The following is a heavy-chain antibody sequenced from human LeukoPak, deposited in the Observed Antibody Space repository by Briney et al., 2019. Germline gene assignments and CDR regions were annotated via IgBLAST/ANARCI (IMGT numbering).Heavy chain of an antibody. V-gene: IGHV4-59*08. CDR1: GRPTSSYN. Sequence: SETLSLTCTVSGRPTSSYNWSWIRQPPGKGLEWLGHIYYSGSTNYNPSLKSRVTISVDTSKNQFSLKLSSVTAADTAVYYCARVAGDCGGDCYSNYFDYWGQGTLVTVSS. CDR3: ARVAGDCGGDCYSNYFDY. J-gene: IGHJ4*02. CDR2: IYYSGST. D-gene: IGHD2-21*02.